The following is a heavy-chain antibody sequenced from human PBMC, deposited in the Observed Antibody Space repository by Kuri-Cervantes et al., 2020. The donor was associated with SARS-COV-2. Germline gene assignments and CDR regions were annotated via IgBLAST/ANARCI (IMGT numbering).Heavy chain of an antibody. V-gene: IGHV3-30-3*01. J-gene: IGHJ4*02. D-gene: IGHD6-19*01. CDR2: ISYDGSNK. CDR1: GFTFSSYA. CDR3: AGRLVLDVGVY. Sequence: GESRKMSCEASGFTFSSYAMHWVRQAPGKGLEWVAVISYDGSNKYYADSVKGRFTISRDNSKNTLYLQMSSLRAEDTAVYYWAGRLVLDVGVYWGQGTLVTVSS.